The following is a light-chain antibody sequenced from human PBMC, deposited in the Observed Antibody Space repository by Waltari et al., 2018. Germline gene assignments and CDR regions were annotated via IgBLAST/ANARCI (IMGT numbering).Light chain of an antibody. Sequence: EIVLTQSPATLSLSPGERATLSCRASQRVSSYLAWYQHKPGQAPRLRIYDASNRATGIPARFSGSGSGTDFTLTISSLEPEDFAVYYCQQRSNWPPALTFGGGTKVEIK. V-gene: IGKV3-11*01. CDR3: QQRSNWPPALT. CDR2: DAS. J-gene: IGKJ4*01. CDR1: QRVSSY.